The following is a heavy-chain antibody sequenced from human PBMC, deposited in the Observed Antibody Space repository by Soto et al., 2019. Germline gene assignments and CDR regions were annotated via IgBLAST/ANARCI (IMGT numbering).Heavy chain of an antibody. J-gene: IGHJ6*02. CDR1: GFTFSSYG. CDR3: ARDHRYYDSSGYRVSGGMEV. CDR2: IWYDGSNK. Sequence: GGSLRLSCAASGFTFSSYGMHWVRQAPGKGLEWVAVIWYDGSNKYYADSVKGRFTISRDNSKNTLYLQMNSLRAEDTAVYYCARDHRYYDSSGYRVSGGMEVWGQGTTGTVS. D-gene: IGHD3-22*01. V-gene: IGHV3-33*01.